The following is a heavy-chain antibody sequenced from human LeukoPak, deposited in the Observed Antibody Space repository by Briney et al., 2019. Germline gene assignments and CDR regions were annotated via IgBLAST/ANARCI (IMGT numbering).Heavy chain of an antibody. CDR2: IKQDGSEK. D-gene: IGHD3-16*01. V-gene: IGHV3-7*03. Sequence: PGGSLRLSCAASGFTFSSYWMSWVRQAPGKGLEWVANIKQDGSEKYYVDSVKGRFTISRDNAKNSLYLQMNSLRAEDTAVYYCAREGRRAVITFGGVCYWGRGTLVTVSS. J-gene: IGHJ4*02. CDR1: GFTFSSYW. CDR3: AREGRRAVITFGGVCY.